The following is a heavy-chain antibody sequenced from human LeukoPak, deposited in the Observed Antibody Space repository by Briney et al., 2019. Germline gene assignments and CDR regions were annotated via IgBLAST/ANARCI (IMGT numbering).Heavy chain of an antibody. CDR1: GGTFSSHA. CDR3: ARDQYYDSSGYRYWYFDL. D-gene: IGHD3-22*01. Sequence: ASVKVSCTASGGTFSSHAISWVRQAPGQGLEWMGSISPSRGIANYAQKVQGRVTITADKSTSTVYMELSSLRSEDTAAYYCARDQYYDSSGYRYWYFDLWGRGTLVTVSS. J-gene: IGHJ2*01. CDR2: ISPSRGIA. V-gene: IGHV1-69*04.